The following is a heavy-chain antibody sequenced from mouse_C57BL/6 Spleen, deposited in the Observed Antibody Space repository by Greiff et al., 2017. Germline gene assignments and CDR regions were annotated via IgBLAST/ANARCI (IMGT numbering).Heavy chain of an antibody. V-gene: IGHV1-53*01. CDR1: GYTFTSYW. D-gene: IGHD2-4*01. J-gene: IGHJ2*01. CDR2: INPSNGGT. CDR3: ARWRGWIYYDYFFDY. Sequence: QVQLQQPGTELVKPGASVKLSCKASGYTFTSYWMHWVKQRPGQGLEWIGNINPSNGGTTYNEKFKSKATLTVDKSSSTAYMQLSSLTSEDSAVYYCARWRGWIYYDYFFDYWGQGTTLTVSA.